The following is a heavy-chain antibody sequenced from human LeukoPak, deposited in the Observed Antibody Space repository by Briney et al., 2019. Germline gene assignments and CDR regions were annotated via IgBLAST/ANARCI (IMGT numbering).Heavy chain of an antibody. CDR2: INHSGST. J-gene: IGHJ6*03. CDR3: AGRRGYSYGYGYYYYYMDV. D-gene: IGHD5-18*01. Sequence: SETLSLTCAVYGGSFSGYYWSWIRQPPGKGLEWIGEINHSGSTNYNPSLKGRVTISVDTSKTQFSLKLSSVTAADTAVYYCAGRRGYSYGYGYYYYYMDVWGKGTTVTVSS. V-gene: IGHV4-34*01. CDR1: GGSFSGYY.